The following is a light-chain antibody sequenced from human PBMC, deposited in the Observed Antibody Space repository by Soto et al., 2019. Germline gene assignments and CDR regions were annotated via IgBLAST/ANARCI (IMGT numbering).Light chain of an antibody. CDR3: CSFALRSTLI. V-gene: IGLV2-23*01. J-gene: IGLJ2*01. CDR1: SSDVGNYNL. Sequence: QSGLTQPASVSGSPRQSITISCTGTSSDVGNYNLVSWYQQYPVKAPKLMIYEGGKRPSGVSNRFSGSKSGNTASLTISGLQAEDEADYYCCSFALRSTLIFGGGTKVTVL. CDR2: EGG.